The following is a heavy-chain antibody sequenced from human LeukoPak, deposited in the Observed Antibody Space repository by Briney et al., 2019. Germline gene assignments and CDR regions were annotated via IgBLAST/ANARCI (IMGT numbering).Heavy chain of an antibody. J-gene: IGHJ4*02. Sequence: GGSLRLSCAASGFSFSSYSMNWVRQAPGKGLEWVSSISSSSGYIYYADSVKGRFTISRDNAKNSLYLQMNSLRAEDTAVYYCARAQRGGNSMAGFDYWGQGTLVTVSS. CDR2: ISSSSGYI. CDR3: ARAQRGGNSMAGFDY. V-gene: IGHV3-21*01. CDR1: GFSFSSYS. D-gene: IGHD4-23*01.